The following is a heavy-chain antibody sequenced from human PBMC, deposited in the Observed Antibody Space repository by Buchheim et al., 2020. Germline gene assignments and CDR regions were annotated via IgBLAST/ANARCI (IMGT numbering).Heavy chain of an antibody. V-gene: IGHV3-23*01. Sequence: EVQLLESGGGLVQPGGSLRLSCAASGFTFSSYTMNWVRQAPGKGLEWVSGIIGSGGDTYYADSVKGRFTISRDNSKHKLYLQMNSLRAEDTAVYYCAKPFSSSGWGYYNYAMDVWGQGTT. D-gene: IGHD6-19*01. CDR3: AKPFSSSGWGYYNYAMDV. J-gene: IGHJ6*02. CDR2: IIGSGGDT. CDR1: GFTFSSYT.